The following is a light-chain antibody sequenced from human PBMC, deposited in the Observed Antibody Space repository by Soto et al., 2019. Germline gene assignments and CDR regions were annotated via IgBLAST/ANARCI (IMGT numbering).Light chain of an antibody. CDR3: QQYGSSPPYT. CDR1: QSVSSSY. V-gene: IGKV3-20*01. CDR2: GAS. Sequence: EIVLTQSPGTLSLSPGERATLSCRASQSVSSSYLAWYQQKPGQAPRLLIYGASSRATGIPDRFSGSGSGTDFTLTISRLEPEDVAVYYCQQYGSSPPYTFGQGKKLEI. J-gene: IGKJ2*01.